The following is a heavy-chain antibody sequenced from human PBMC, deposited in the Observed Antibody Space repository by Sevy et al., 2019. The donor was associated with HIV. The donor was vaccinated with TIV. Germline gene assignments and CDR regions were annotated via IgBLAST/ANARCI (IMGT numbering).Heavy chain of an antibody. CDR1: GGTFSSYA. CDR3: ARAYCSSTSCYYGMDV. D-gene: IGHD2-2*01. V-gene: IGHV1-69*13. J-gene: IGHJ6*02. Sequence: ASVKVSCKASGGTFSSYAISWVRQAPGQGLEWMGGIIPIFGTANYAQKFQGRVTITADESTSTAYMELSSLRSEDTAVYYCARAYCSSTSCYYGMDVWDQGTTVTVSS. CDR2: IIPIFGTA.